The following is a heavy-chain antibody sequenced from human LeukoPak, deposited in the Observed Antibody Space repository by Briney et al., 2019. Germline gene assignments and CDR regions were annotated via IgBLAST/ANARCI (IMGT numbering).Heavy chain of an antibody. V-gene: IGHV5-51*01. Sequence: ASVKVSCKASGYTFTSYWIGWVRQMPGKGLEWMGIIYPCDSDTRYSPSFQGQVTISADKSISTAYLQWSSLKASDTAMYYCARPIYYNWNYHDAFDIWGQGTMVTVSS. CDR1: GYTFTSYW. J-gene: IGHJ3*02. CDR2: IYPCDSDT. CDR3: ARPIYYNWNYHDAFDI. D-gene: IGHD1-7*01.